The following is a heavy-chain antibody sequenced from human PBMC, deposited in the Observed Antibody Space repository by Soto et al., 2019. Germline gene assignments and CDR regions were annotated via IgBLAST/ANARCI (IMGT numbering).Heavy chain of an antibody. CDR2: IIPIFGTA. V-gene: IGHV1-69*13. J-gene: IGHJ4*02. Sequence: SVKVSCKASGGTFSSYAISWVRQAPGQGLEWMGGIIPIFGTANYAQKFQGRVTITADESTSTAYMELSSLRSEDTAVYYCARGNRIAVAGIIFDYWGQGTLVTVSS. CDR1: GGTFSSYA. CDR3: ARGNRIAVAGIIFDY. D-gene: IGHD6-19*01.